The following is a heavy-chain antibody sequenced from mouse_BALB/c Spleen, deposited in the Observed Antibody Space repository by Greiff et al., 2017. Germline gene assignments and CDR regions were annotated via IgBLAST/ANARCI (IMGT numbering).Heavy chain of an antibody. J-gene: IGHJ3*01. V-gene: IGHV8-12*01. D-gene: IGHD2-3*01. Sequence: QVTLKESGPGILQPSQTLSLTCSFSGFSLSTSGMGVSWIRQPSGKGLEWLAHIYWDDDKRYNPSLKSRLTISKDTSSNQVFLKITSVDTADTATYYCARREGGSYDGYYGFAYWGQGTLVTVSA. CDR1: GFSLSTSGMG. CDR3: ARREGGSYDGYYGFAY. CDR2: IYWDDDK.